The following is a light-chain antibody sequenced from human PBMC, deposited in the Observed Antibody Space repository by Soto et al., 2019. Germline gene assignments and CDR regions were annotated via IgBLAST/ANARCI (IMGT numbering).Light chain of an antibody. CDR3: HTYNSYSLHT. J-gene: IGKJ2*01. Sequence: DIQMTQSPSTLSASVGDRITITCRASQSVSRRLAWCQQKPGKAPKLLIYDASSLESGVPSRFSGRGSGTEFTLTISSLQPDDCATYYCHTYNSYSLHTFGQGTKLESK. CDR1: QSVSRR. CDR2: DAS. V-gene: IGKV1-5*01.